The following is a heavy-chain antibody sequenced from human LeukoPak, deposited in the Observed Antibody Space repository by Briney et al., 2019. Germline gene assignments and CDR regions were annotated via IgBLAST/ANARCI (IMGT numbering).Heavy chain of an antibody. CDR2: ISYDGSNK. D-gene: IGHD6-13*01. J-gene: IGHJ4*02. CDR1: GFSFGKYW. V-gene: IGHV3-30*03. Sequence: GGSLRLSCVASGFSFGKYWMSWVRQAPGKGLEWAAVISYDGSNKYYADSVKGRFTISRDNSKNTLYLQMNSLRAEDTAVYYCATLSALYSSSWHDFDYWGQGTLVTVSS. CDR3: ATLSALYSSSWHDFDY.